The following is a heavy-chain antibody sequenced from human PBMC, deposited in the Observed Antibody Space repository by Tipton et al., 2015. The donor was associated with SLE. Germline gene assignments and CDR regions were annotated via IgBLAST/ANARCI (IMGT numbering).Heavy chain of an antibody. Sequence: TLSLTCTVSDDSMNNYYWSWVRQPPGKRLEWIGYIHPSGSTNYTPSVTSRVAMSLDTSKNQFSLKLTSVTAADTAVYYCARRGRSAWFPGVWGQGTLVTVSS. J-gene: IGHJ4*02. D-gene: IGHD3-10*01. V-gene: IGHV4-4*08. CDR2: IHPSGST. CDR1: DDSMNNYY. CDR3: ARRGRSAWFPGV.